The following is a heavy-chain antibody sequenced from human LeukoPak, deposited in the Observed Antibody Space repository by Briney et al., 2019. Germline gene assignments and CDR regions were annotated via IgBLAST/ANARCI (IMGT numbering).Heavy chain of an antibody. Sequence: RGESLKISCTASGYSFTSYWIDWVRQMPGKGLEWVGTIYPSDSDTRYSPSLQGQVTISAYKCINTPYLRWSSLKASDTALYYCVRQSYDDSGYKGFWFDPWGQGTLVTVSS. CDR3: VRQSYDDSGYKGFWFDP. CDR2: IYPSDSDT. J-gene: IGHJ5*02. V-gene: IGHV5-51*01. CDR1: GYSFTSYW. D-gene: IGHD3-22*01.